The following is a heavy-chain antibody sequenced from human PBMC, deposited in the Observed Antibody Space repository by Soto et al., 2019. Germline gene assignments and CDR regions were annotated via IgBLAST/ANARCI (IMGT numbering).Heavy chain of an antibody. D-gene: IGHD4-17*01. V-gene: IGHV3-23*01. CDR2: ISGSGGST. J-gene: IGHJ4*02. CDR3: AKARAVTTSNDY. CDR1: GFTFSSYA. Sequence: GSLRLSCAASGFTFSSYAMSWVRQAPGKGLEWVSAISGSGGSTYYADSVKGRFTISRDNSKNTLYLQMNSLRAEDTAVYYCAKARAVTTSNDYWGQGTLVTVSS.